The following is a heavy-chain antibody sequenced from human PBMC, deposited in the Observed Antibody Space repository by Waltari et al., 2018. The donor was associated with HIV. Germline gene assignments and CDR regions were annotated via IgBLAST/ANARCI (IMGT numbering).Heavy chain of an antibody. V-gene: IGHV4-34*01. CDR3: ARLYYDFWSGYYINWFDP. D-gene: IGHD3-3*01. CDR2: INHSGST. J-gene: IGHJ5*02. CDR1: GGSFSGYY. Sequence: QVQLQQWGAGLLKPSETLSLTCAVYGGSFSGYYWSWIRQPPGKGLEWIGEINHSGSTNYNPSLKSRVTISVDTSKNQFSLKLSSVTAADTAVYYCARLYYDFWSGYYINWFDPWGQGTLVTVSS.